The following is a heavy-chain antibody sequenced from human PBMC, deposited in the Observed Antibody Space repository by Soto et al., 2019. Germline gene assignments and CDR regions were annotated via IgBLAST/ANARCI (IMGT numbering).Heavy chain of an antibody. CDR3: AHRDIAAAAHRAFDI. J-gene: IGHJ3*02. D-gene: IGHD6-13*01. V-gene: IGHV2-5*02. Sequence: SGPTLGNPTQTLTLTCTFSGFSLSTSGVGVGWIRQPPGKALEWLALIYWDDDKRYSPSLKSRLTITKDTSKNQVVLTTTNMDPVDTATYYCAHRDIAAAAHRAFDIWGQGTMVTVSS. CDR2: IYWDDDK. CDR1: GFSLSTSGVG.